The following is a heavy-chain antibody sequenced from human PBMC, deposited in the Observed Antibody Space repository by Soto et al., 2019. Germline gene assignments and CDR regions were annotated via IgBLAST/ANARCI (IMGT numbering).Heavy chain of an antibody. D-gene: IGHD6-13*01. J-gene: IGHJ6*02. CDR3: ARYSSSSFAVYYYYYGMDV. CDR2: IKQDGSEK. CDR1: GFTLSSYD. Sequence: GGSLRLSCSASGFTLSSYDMHWVRQAPGKGLEWVANIKQDGSEKYYVDSVKGRFTISRDNAKNSLYLQMNSLRAEDTAVYYCARYSSSSFAVYYYYYGMDVWGQGTTVTVSS. V-gene: IGHV3-7*01.